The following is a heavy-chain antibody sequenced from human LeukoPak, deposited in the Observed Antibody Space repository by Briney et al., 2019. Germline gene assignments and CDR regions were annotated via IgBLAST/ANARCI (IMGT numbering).Heavy chain of an antibody. Sequence: ASVKVSCKASGGTFSSYAISWVRQAPGQGLEWMGGIIPIFGTANYAQKFQGRVTITTDESTSTAYMELSSLRSEDTAVYYCARGASGVVISFYLDYWGQGTLVTVSS. CDR2: IIPIFGTA. CDR1: GGTFSSYA. V-gene: IGHV1-69*05. D-gene: IGHD3-3*01. CDR3: ARGASGVVISFYLDY. J-gene: IGHJ4*02.